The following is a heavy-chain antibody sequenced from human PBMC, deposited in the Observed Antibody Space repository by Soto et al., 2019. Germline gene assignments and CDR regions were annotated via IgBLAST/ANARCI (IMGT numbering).Heavy chain of an antibody. Sequence: GGSLRLSCAASGLSYSSHAMTWVRQAPGKGLDCVAGINNNGDKTYYAGSVKGRFTISRDNSNSKLYLQMNSLRAEDTAVYYCARVLVYAAPVTDWGQGTLVTVSS. CDR2: INNNGDKT. V-gene: IGHV3-23*01. CDR1: GLSYSSHA. CDR3: ARVLVYAAPVTD. D-gene: IGHD2-8*01. J-gene: IGHJ4*02.